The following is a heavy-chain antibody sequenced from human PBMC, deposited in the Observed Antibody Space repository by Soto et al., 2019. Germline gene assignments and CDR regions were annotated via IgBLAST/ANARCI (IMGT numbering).Heavy chain of an antibody. CDR3: ARSPRAKGAYYYYMDV. Sequence: SETLSLTCAVYGGSFSGYYWSWIRQPPGKGLEWIGEINHSGSTNYNPSLKSRVTMTRNTSISTAYMELSSLRSEDTAVYYCARSPRAKGAYYYYMDVWGKGTTVTVSS. CDR2: INHSGST. CDR1: GGSFSGYY. J-gene: IGHJ6*03. V-gene: IGHV4-34*10.